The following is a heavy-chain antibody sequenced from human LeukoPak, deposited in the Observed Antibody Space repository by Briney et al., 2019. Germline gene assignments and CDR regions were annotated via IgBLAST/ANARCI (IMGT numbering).Heavy chain of an antibody. V-gene: IGHV6-1*01. J-gene: IGHJ3*02. D-gene: IGHD5-18*01. CDR3: ANSRSNLDAFDI. CDR1: GDSVSSNSAA. CDR2: TYYRSKWYN. Sequence: SQTLSLTCAISGDSVSSNSAAWNWIRQSPSRGLEWLVRTYYRSKWYNDYAVSVTSRITINPDTSKNQFSLQLNSVTPEDTAVYYCANSRSNLDAFDIWGQGTMVTVSS.